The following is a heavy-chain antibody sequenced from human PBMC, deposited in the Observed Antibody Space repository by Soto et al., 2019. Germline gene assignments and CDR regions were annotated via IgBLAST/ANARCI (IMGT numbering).Heavy chain of an antibody. CDR3: VSEMPLLGVFDF. D-gene: IGHD3-16*01. CDR2: IRTKSDGETT. Sequence: EVQLVESGGGLVKPGGSLRLSCAASGLTFINAWMNWVRQAPGKGLEWVGRIRTKSDGETTEYAAPVKGRIAISRDDLRKMLFLEMNSLDSDDSAVYYCVSEMPLLGVFDFWGQGTLVTVSS. CDR1: GLTFINAW. V-gene: IGHV3-15*01. J-gene: IGHJ4*02.